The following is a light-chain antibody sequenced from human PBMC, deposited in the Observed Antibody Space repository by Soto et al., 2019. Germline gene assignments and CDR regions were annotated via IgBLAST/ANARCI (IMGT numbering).Light chain of an antibody. Sequence: QSVLTQPPSVSGAPGQRVTISCTGSSSNIGAGYDVHWYQQLPGTAPKLLIYGNSNRTSGVPDRFSGSKSGTSASLAITGLQAKDEADYYCQSYDSSLSGSVVFGGGTKLTVL. J-gene: IGLJ2*01. V-gene: IGLV1-40*01. CDR1: SSNIGAGYD. CDR2: GNS. CDR3: QSYDSSLSGSVV.